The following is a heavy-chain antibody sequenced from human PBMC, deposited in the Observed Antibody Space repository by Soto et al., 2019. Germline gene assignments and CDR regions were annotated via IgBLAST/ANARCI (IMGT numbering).Heavy chain of an antibody. CDR1: GFTFSSFW. CDR2: ISSNSSYI. D-gene: IGHD3-10*01. J-gene: IGHJ5*02. CDR3: ARGKRITMVRGVSFWFDP. V-gene: IGHV3-21*01. Sequence: GGSLRLSCAASGFTFSSFWMSWVRQAPGKGLEWVSNISSNSSYIYYADSVKGRFTISRDNAKNSLYLQMNSLRAEDTAVYYCARGKRITMVRGVSFWFDPWGQGTLVTVSS.